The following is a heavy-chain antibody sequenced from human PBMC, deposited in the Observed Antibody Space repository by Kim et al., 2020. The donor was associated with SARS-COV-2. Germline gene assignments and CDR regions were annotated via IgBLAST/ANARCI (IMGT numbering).Heavy chain of an antibody. CDR2: INHSGST. V-gene: IGHV4-34*01. Sequence: SETLSLTCAVYGGSFSGYYWSWIRQPPGKGLEWIGEINHSGSTNYNPSLKSRVTISVDTSKNQFSLKLSSVTAADTAVYYCARGPPPPFRLYVHREYYFDYWGQGTLVTVSS. CDR1: GGSFSGYY. CDR3: ARGPPPPFRLYVHREYYFDY. D-gene: IGHD2-2*02. J-gene: IGHJ4*02.